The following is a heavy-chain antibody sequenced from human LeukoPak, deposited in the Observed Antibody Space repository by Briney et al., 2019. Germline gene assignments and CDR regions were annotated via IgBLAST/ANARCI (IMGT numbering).Heavy chain of an antibody. CDR1: GDSFSGYY. J-gene: IGHJ4*02. CDR3: ARGGYDILTGYYYFDY. D-gene: IGHD3-9*01. CDR2: IYYSGPT. Sequence: SETLSLTCAVYGDSFSGYYWSWIRQPPGKGGEWIGYIYYSGPTNYNPSLTSRVTIYLDTSRNQFSLKLTSVTAADTAVYYCARGGYDILTGYYYFDYWGQGTLVTVSS. V-gene: IGHV4-59*08.